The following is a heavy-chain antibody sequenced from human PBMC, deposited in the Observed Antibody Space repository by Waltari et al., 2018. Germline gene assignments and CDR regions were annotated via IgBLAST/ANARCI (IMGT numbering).Heavy chain of an antibody. CDR1: GFTVSSNY. V-gene: IGHV3-53*02. D-gene: IGHD1-26*01. Sequence: EVQLVETGGSLIQPGGSLRLSCAASGFTVSSNYMSWVRQAPGKGLEWVSVIYSGGSTYDADSVKGRFTISRDNSKNTLYLQMNSLRAEDTAVYYCARGLNVGAFDIWGQGTMVTVSS. CDR2: IYSGGST. CDR3: ARGLNVGAFDI. J-gene: IGHJ3*02.